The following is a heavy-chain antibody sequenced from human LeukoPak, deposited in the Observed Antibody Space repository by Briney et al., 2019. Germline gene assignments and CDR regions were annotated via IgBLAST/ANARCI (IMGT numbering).Heavy chain of an antibody. Sequence: SGPTLVNPTQTLTLTCTFSGFSLSTSGVGVGWFRQPPGKALEWLALIYWNDNEHYSPSLRSRLTITKDTSKNQVVLTMANMDPVDTATYYCAHRRPPAAGDWFVPWGQGTLVTVSS. V-gene: IGHV2-5*01. CDR2: IYWNDNE. J-gene: IGHJ5*02. CDR1: GFSLSTSGVG. CDR3: AHRRPPAAGDWFVP. D-gene: IGHD2-2*01.